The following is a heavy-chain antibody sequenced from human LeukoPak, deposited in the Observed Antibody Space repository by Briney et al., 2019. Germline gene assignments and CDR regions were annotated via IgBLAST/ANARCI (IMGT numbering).Heavy chain of an antibody. J-gene: IGHJ4*02. D-gene: IGHD6-6*01. CDR2: IYYSGST. V-gene: IGHV4-39*07. CDR1: GGSISSSSYY. Sequence: SETLSLTCTVSGGSISSSSYYWGWIRQPPGKGLEWIGSIYYSGSTNYNPSLKSRVTISVDTSKNQFSLKLSSVTAADTAVYYCARGSSIAARPDPFDYWGQGTLVTVSS. CDR3: ARGSSIAARPDPFDY.